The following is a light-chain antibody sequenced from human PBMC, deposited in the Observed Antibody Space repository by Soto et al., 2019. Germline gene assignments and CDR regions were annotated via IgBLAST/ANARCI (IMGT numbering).Light chain of an antibody. CDR1: SSDLGSYNR. Sequence: QSALTQPPSVSGSPGQSVTISCTGTSSDLGSYNRVSWYQQPPGTAPKLMIYDVSNRPSGVPDRFSGSKSGNTASLTISGLQAEDEAEYYGSSYTSSSTLVFGGGTKVTVL. J-gene: IGLJ3*02. V-gene: IGLV2-18*02. CDR3: SSYTSSSTLV. CDR2: DVS.